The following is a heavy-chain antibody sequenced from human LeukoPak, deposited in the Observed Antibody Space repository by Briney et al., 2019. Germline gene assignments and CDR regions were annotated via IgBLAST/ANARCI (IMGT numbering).Heavy chain of an antibody. CDR3: ASSSSSVPQLYYYYGMDV. J-gene: IGHJ6*02. Sequence: ASVKVSCKASGYTFTGYYMHWVRQAPGQGLEWMGWINPNSGGTNYAQKFQGRVTMTRDTSISTAYMELSRLRSDDTAVYYCASSSSSVPQLYYYYGMDVWGQGTTVTVSS. D-gene: IGHD6-13*01. V-gene: IGHV1-2*02. CDR1: GYTFTGYY. CDR2: INPNSGGT.